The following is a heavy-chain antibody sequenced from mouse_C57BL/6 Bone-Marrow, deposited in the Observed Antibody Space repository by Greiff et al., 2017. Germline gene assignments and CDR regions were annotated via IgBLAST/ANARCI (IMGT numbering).Heavy chain of an antibody. Sequence: QVQLQQSGAELAKPGASVKLSCKASGYTFTSYWMHWVKQRPGQGLEWIGYINPSSGYTKYNQKFKDKATLTADKSSSTAYMQLSSLTYEYSAVYYCTTKSPYYYGSMWFAYWGQGTLVTVSA. J-gene: IGHJ3*01. D-gene: IGHD1-1*01. CDR2: INPSSGYT. CDR3: TTKSPYYYGSMWFAY. CDR1: GYTFTSYW. V-gene: IGHV1-7*01.